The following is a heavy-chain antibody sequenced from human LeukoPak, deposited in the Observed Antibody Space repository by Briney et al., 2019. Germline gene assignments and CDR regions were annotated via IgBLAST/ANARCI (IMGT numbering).Heavy chain of an antibody. CDR1: GGTFSSYP. CDR2: IIPMFDTA. CDR3: ARARSGPYGSGSLDAFDI. J-gene: IGHJ3*02. Sequence: SVKVSCKASGGTFSSYPISWVRRAPGQGLEWMGGIIPMFDTADFAQKFQGRVTITADTSTSTAYMQLSSLRSEDTAVYYCARARSGPYGSGSLDAFDIWGQGTMVTVSS. V-gene: IGHV1-69*06. D-gene: IGHD3-10*01.